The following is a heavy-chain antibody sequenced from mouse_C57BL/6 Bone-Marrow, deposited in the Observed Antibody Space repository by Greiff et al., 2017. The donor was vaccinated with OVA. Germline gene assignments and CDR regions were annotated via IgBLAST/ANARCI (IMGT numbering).Heavy chain of an antibody. CDR1: GYTFTSYT. D-gene: IGHD2-4*01. J-gene: IGHJ4*01. Sequence: VQLQQSGAELARPGASVKMSCKASGYTFTSYTMHWVKQRPGQGLEWIGYINPSSGYTKYNQKFKDKATLTADKSSSTAYMQLSSLTSEDSAVYYCARFKIFRLRRDYYAMDYWGQGTSVTVSS. V-gene: IGHV1-4*01. CDR3: ARFKIFRLRRDYYAMDY. CDR2: INPSSGYT.